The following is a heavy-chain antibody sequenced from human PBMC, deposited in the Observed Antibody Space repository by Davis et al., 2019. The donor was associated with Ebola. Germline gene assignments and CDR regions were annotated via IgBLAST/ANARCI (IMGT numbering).Heavy chain of an antibody. CDR2: IYYSGST. V-gene: IGHV4-61*01. CDR1: GGSVSSGSYY. Sequence: PSETLSLTCTVSGGSVSSGSYYWSWIRQPPGKGLEWIGYIYYSGSTNYNPSLKSRVTISVDTSKNQFSLKLSSVTAADTAVYYCARFHPYYGMDVWGQGTTVTVSS. CDR3: ARFHPYYGMDV. J-gene: IGHJ6*02.